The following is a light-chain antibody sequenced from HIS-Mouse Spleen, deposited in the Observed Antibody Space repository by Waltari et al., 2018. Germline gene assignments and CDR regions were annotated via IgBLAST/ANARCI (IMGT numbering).Light chain of an antibody. Sequence: EIVMTQSPATLSVSPGDRATLSCRASQGVSSNVAWYQQKPGQAPRLPIYGPSTRATGIPARFSGSGSGTEFTLTISSMQSEDFAVYYCQQYNNWPPTWTFGQGTKVEIK. CDR3: QQYNNWPPTWT. CDR1: QGVSSN. J-gene: IGKJ1*01. CDR2: GPS. V-gene: IGKV3-15*01.